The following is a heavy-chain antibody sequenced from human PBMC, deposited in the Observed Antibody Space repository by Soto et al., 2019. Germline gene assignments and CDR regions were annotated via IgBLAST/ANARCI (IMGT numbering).Heavy chain of an antibody. CDR3: ARDRSVVGTYYFDY. V-gene: IGHV1-69*06. Sequence: SVKVSCKASGGTFSSYAISWVRQAPGQGLEWMGGIIPIFGTANYAQKFQGRVTITADKSTSTAYMELSSLRSEDTAVYYCARDRSVVGTYYFDYWGQGTLVTVS. D-gene: IGHD2-15*01. CDR2: IIPIFGTA. CDR1: GGTFSSYA. J-gene: IGHJ4*02.